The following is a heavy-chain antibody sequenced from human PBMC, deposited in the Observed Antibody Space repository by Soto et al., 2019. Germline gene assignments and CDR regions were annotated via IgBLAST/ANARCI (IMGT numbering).Heavy chain of an antibody. CDR3: ARDSSVNWFDP. CDR1: GGTFSSYA. Sequence: QVQLVQSGAEVKKPGSSVKVSCKASGGTFSSYASSWVRQAPGHGREWMGGIIAIFRTANYAQKFQGRVTITADESTSTAYMELSSLRAEDKAVYYCARDSSVNWFDPWGQGTLVTVSS. V-gene: IGHV1-69*01. CDR2: IIAIFRTA. J-gene: IGHJ5*02. D-gene: IGHD6-19*01.